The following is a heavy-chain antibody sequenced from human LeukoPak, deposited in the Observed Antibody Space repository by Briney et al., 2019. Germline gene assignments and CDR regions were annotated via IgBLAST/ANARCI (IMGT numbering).Heavy chain of an antibody. J-gene: IGHJ5*02. CDR3: ARDSGTTGEVKFDP. CDR2: IYTSGST. D-gene: IGHD3-10*01. Sequence: SETLSLTCTVSGGSISSYYWSWIRQPPGKGLDWIGRIYTSGSTNYNPSLKSRVTMSVDTSKNQLSLKLSSVTAADTAVYYCARDSGTTGEVKFDPWGQGTLVTVSS. CDR1: GGSISSYY. V-gene: IGHV4-4*07.